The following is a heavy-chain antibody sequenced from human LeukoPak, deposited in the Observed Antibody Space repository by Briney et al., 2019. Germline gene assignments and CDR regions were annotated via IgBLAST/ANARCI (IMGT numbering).Heavy chain of an antibody. CDR2: INHSGST. Sequence: SETLSLTCAVYGGSFSGYYWSWIRQPPGKGLEWIGEINHSGSTNYNPSLKSRVTISVDTAKNQFSLKLSAVTAADTAVYYCTRGTKFNYYDSSGGYCFDYWGQGTLVTVSS. J-gene: IGHJ4*02. V-gene: IGHV4-34*01. CDR1: GGSFSGYY. CDR3: TRGTKFNYYDSSGGYCFDY. D-gene: IGHD3-22*01.